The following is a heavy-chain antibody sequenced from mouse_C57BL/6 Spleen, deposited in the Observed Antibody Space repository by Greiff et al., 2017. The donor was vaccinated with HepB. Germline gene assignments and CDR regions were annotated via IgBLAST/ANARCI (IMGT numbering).Heavy chain of an antibody. V-gene: IGHV1-5*01. CDR3: TREGLSNYAWFAY. J-gene: IGHJ3*01. CDR2: IYPGNSDT. Sequence: VQLQQSGTVLARPGASVKMSCKTSGYTFTSYWMHWVKQRPGQGLEWIGAIYPGNSDTSYNQKFKGKAKLTAVTSASTAYMELSSLTNEDSAVYYCTREGLSNYAWFAYWGQGTLVTVSA. D-gene: IGHD2-5*01. CDR1: GYTFTSYW.